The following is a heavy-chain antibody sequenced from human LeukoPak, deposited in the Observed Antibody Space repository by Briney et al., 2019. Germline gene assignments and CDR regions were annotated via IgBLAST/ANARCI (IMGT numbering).Heavy chain of an antibody. CDR2: IHGSGVTT. J-gene: IGHJ3*02. CDR3: AKDPNGDYVGAFDS. Sequence: GGSLRLSCAASAFSFSSFAMTWVRQAPGKGLEWVPGIHGSGVTTYYADSVKGRFTISRDNSRKMLYLQMNSLRVEDTAVYYCAKDPNGDYVGAFDSWGQGTMVTVSS. V-gene: IGHV3-23*01. CDR1: AFSFSSFA. D-gene: IGHD4-17*01.